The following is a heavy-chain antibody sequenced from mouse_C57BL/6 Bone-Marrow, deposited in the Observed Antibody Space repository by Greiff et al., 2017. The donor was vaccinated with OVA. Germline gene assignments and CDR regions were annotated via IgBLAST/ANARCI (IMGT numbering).Heavy chain of an antibody. D-gene: IGHD2-12*01. V-gene: IGHV1-7*01. Sequence: QVQLQQSGAELAKPGASVKLSCKASGYTFTSYWMHWVKQRPGQGLEWIGYINPSSGYTKYNQKFKDKATLTADKSSSTAYMQLSSLTYEDSAVYYSVVTLVYYYFVSSGPRTTLSLSS. CDR3: VVTLVYYYFVS. CDR2: INPSSGYT. CDR1: GYTFTSYW. J-gene: IGHJ2*01.